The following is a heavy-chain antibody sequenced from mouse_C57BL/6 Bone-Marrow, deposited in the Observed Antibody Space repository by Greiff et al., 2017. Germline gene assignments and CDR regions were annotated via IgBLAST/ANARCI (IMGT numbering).Heavy chain of an antibody. J-gene: IGHJ1*03. CDR2: IDPSDSET. Sequence: QVQLQQPGAELVRPGSSVKLSCKASGYTFTSYWMHWVKQRPIQGLEWIGNIDPSDSETHYNQKFKDKATLTVDKSSSTAYMQLSSLTSEDSAVYYCARKVDCGSSYDWYFDVWGTGTTVTVSS. CDR3: ARKVDCGSSYDWYFDV. V-gene: IGHV1-52*01. D-gene: IGHD1-1*01. CDR1: GYTFTSYW.